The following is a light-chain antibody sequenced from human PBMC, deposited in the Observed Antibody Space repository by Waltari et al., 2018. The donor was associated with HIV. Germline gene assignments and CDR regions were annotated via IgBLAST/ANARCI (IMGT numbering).Light chain of an antibody. CDR1: SSNLGNNF. V-gene: IGLV1-51*01. CDR2: DNT. Sequence: QSVLPQPPSVSAASGQKVTISCSGSSSNLGNNFVSWYQQLPGIAPKLLIYDNTKRPSGNPDRFSGSKSGTSATLAITGLQTGDEADYYCGTWDGSLNVWVFGGGTKVTV. CDR3: GTWDGSLNVWV. J-gene: IGLJ3*02.